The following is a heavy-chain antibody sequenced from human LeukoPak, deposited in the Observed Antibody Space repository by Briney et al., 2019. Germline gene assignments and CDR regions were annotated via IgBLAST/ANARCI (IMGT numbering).Heavy chain of an antibody. CDR2: ISSSSSTI. CDR3: ARDHDSSSCPYFDY. V-gene: IGHV3-48*01. J-gene: IGHJ4*02. D-gene: IGHD6-13*01. Sequence: GGSLRLSCAASRSTFSNYNMNWVRQAPGKGLEWVSYISSSSSTIYYADSVKGRFTISRDNAKNSVYLQMNSLRAEDTAVYYCARDHDSSSCPYFDYWGQGTLVTVSS. CDR1: RSTFSNYN.